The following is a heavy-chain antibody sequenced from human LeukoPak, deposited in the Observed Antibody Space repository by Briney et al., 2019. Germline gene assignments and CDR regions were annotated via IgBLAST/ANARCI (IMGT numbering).Heavy chain of an antibody. CDR2: ISAYNGNT. CDR3: ARNSSSSGDFDY. J-gene: IGHJ4*02. D-gene: IGHD6-6*01. CDR1: VYTFTTYG. V-gene: IGHV1-18*01. Sequence: ASVTVSCKASVYTFTTYGISWVRQAPGQGLEWMGWISAYNGNTNYAQKLQGRVTMTTDTSTSTAYMELRSLRSDDTAVYYCARNSSSSGDFDYWGQGTLVTVSS.